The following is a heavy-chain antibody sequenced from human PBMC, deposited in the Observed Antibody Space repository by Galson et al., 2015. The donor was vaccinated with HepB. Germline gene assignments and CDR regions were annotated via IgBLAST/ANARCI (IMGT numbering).Heavy chain of an antibody. Sequence: SVKVSCKASGYTFTGYYMHWVRQAPGQGLEWMGRINPNSGGTNYAQKFQGRVTMTRDTSISTAYMELSRLRSDDTAVYYCARDGDDILTGYYTPLNYWGQGTLVTVSS. D-gene: IGHD3-9*01. CDR2: INPNSGGT. CDR1: GYTFTGYY. V-gene: IGHV1-2*06. J-gene: IGHJ4*02. CDR3: ARDGDDILTGYYTPLNY.